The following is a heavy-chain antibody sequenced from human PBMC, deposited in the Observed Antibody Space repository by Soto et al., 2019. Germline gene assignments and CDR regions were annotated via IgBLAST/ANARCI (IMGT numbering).Heavy chain of an antibody. D-gene: IGHD6-13*01. Sequence: QVQLQQWGAGLLKPSETLSLTCAVYGGSFSDYSWTWIRQPPGKGLDWIGEINQSGSTNYNPSLKGRLTRSVDTSKNRISLKRSSVTAAATAVYYCASQAPRQQLEQNYYYYGMDVWGQGTTVTVSS. CDR3: ASQAPRQQLEQNYYYYGMDV. CDR2: INQSGST. V-gene: IGHV4-34*01. CDR1: GGSFSDYS. J-gene: IGHJ6*02.